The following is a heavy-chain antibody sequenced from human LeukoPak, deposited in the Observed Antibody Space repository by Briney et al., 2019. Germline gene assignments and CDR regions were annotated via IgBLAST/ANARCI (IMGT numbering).Heavy chain of an antibody. V-gene: IGHV1-18*01. Sequence: ASVKVSCKASGYTFTSYGIIWVRQAPGQGLEWMGWISAYNGNTNYAQKLQGRVTMTTDTSTSTAYMELRSLRSDDTAVYYCARMDRSYDLLTGYESFDYWGQGTLVTVSS. CDR2: ISAYNGNT. CDR3: ARMDRSYDLLTGYESFDY. J-gene: IGHJ4*02. D-gene: IGHD3-9*01. CDR1: GYTFTSYG.